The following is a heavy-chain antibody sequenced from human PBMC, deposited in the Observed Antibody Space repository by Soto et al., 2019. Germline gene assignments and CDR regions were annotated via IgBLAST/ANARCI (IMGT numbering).Heavy chain of an antibody. Sequence: PGESLKISCKSSGYTITNYWIGLVRQMSGKGLEWMGIIYPGDSDTKYNPSFQGQVTISADKSITTTYLQWSSLKASDTAIYYCAAAFFYYGMDVWGQGTTVTVSS. V-gene: IGHV5-51*01. CDR2: IYPGDSDT. J-gene: IGHJ6*02. CDR3: AAAFFYYGMDV. CDR1: GYTITNYW.